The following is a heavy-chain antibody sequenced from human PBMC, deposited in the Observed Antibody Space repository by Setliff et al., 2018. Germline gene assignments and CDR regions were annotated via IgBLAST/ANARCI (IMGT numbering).Heavy chain of an antibody. CDR1: GGSISSGSYY. CDR3: ARAPRNFGVVINYYYCYYGMDV. D-gene: IGHD3-3*01. Sequence: SETLSLTCTVSGGSISSGSYYWSWIRQPAGKGLEWIGHIYSSGSTNYNPSLKSRVTISVDRSKNQFSLKLSSVIAADTAVYYCARAPRNFGVVINYYYCYYGMDVWGQGTTVTVSS. CDR2: IYSSGST. V-gene: IGHV4-61*09. J-gene: IGHJ6*02.